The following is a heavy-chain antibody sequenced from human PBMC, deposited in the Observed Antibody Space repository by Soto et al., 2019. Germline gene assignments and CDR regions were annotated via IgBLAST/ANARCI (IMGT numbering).Heavy chain of an antibody. CDR2: ISSSSSNI. V-gene: IGHV3-48*02. CDR1: GFTFSSYS. J-gene: IGHJ4*02. Sequence: GGSLRLSCAASGFTFSSYSMNWVRQAPGKGLEWVSYISSSSSNIYYADSVKGRFTISRDNAKNSLYLQMNSLRDEDTAGYYCARVGGSYFNPPFDYWGQGTLVTVSS. D-gene: IGHD1-26*01. CDR3: ARVGGSYFNPPFDY.